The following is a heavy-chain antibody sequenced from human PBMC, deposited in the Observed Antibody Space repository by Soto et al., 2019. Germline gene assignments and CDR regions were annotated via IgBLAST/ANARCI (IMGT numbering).Heavy chain of an antibody. J-gene: IGHJ6*02. V-gene: IGHV3-48*02. CDR3: ASEVAYCGGDCYPSYCMDV. D-gene: IGHD2-21*02. CDR1: GFTFSSYS. CDR2: ISSSSSTI. Sequence: GSLRLSCAASGFTFSSYSMNWVRQAPGKGLEWVSYISSSSSTIYYADSVKGRFTISRDNAKNSLYLQMNSLRDEDTAVYYCASEVAYCGGDCYPSYCMDVWDQGTTVTVS.